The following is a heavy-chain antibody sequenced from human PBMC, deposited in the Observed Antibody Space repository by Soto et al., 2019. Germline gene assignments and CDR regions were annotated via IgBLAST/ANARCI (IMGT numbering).Heavy chain of an antibody. J-gene: IGHJ6*02. Sequence: PXGTLSLTCTVSGGSIGRYYWSWVRQPPGKGLEWIGEIYHSGSTNYNPSLKSRVTISVDKSKNQFSLKLSSVTAADTAVYYCARVEYSGSYYYYYGMDVWGQGTTVTVSS. D-gene: IGHD1-26*01. CDR2: IYHSGST. V-gene: IGHV4-4*02. CDR3: ARVEYSGSYYYYYGMDV. CDR1: GGSIGRYY.